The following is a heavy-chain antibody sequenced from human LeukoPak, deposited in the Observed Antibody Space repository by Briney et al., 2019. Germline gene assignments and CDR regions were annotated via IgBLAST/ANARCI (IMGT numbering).Heavy chain of an antibody. CDR3: ARLDTGYSSGYGYYFDF. CDR1: GGSISSGDYY. D-gene: IGHD6-19*01. V-gene: IGHV4-30-4*01. Sequence: SQTLSLTCTVSGGSISSGDYYWSWIRQPPGKGLEWIGYIYYSGSTYYNPSLKSRVTISVDTSKNQFSLKLSSVTAADTAVYYCARLDTGYSSGYGYYFDFWGQGTVVTVSS. CDR2: IYYSGST. J-gene: IGHJ4*02.